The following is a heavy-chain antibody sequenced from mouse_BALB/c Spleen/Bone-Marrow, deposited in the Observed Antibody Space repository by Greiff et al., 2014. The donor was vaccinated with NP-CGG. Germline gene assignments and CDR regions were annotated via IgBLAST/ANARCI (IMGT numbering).Heavy chain of an antibody. CDR2: IAPGSGST. CDR1: GYTFTNYW. V-gene: IGHV1S41*01. CDR3: ARERYGYDGWYFDV. D-gene: IGHD2-2*01. Sequence: DLVKPGASVKLSCKASGYTFTNYWINWIGRIAPGSGSTYYNEMFKGKTTLTVDTSSSTAYIQLSSLSSEDSDVYFCARERYGYDGWYFDVWGAGTTVTVSS. J-gene: IGHJ1*01.